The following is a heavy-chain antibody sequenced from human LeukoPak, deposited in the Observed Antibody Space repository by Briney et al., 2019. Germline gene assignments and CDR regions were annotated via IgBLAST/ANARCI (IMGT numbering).Heavy chain of an antibody. Sequence: TGGSLSLSCAASGFTFSSYGMHWVRQAPGKGLEWVAFIRYDGSNKYYADSVKGRFTISRDNSKNTLYLQMNSLRAEDTAVYYCAKGSLYDSSGYYDYWGQGTLVTVSS. J-gene: IGHJ4*02. CDR2: IRYDGSNK. V-gene: IGHV3-30*02. D-gene: IGHD3-22*01. CDR1: GFTFSSYG. CDR3: AKGSLYDSSGYYDY.